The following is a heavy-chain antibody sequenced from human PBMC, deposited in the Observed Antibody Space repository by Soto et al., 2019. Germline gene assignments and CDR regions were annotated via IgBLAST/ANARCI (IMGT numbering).Heavy chain of an antibody. CDR1: GYSISSGYY. V-gene: IGHV4-38-2*01. J-gene: IGHJ5*02. CDR2: IYHSGST. Sequence: SETLSLTCAVSGYSISSGYYWGWIRQPPGKGLEWIGSIYHSGSTYYNPSLKSRVTISVGTSKNQFSLKLSSVTAADTAVYYCARADIRIAAGWFDPWGQGTLVTVSS. CDR3: ARADIRIAAGWFDP. D-gene: IGHD6-13*01.